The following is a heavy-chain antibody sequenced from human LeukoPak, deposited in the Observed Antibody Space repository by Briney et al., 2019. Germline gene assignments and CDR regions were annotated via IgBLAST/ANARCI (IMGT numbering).Heavy chain of an antibody. CDR1: GFTFSSHS. J-gene: IGHJ4*02. Sequence: GGSLRLSCAASGFTFSSHSMHWVRQAPGKGLEWISYISNGSTAMYYADSVKGRFTISRDNARNSLYLQMNSLRGDDTAVYYCARLTRITMVRGVIIDYWGQGTLVTVSS. V-gene: IGHV3-48*01. D-gene: IGHD3-10*01. CDR3: ARLTRITMVRGVIIDY. CDR2: ISNGSTAM.